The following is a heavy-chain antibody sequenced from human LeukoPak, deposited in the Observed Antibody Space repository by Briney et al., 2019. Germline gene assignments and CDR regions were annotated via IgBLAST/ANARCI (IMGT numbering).Heavy chain of an antibody. D-gene: IGHD1-26*01. CDR1: GGSISTSNYY. V-gene: IGHV4-39*07. CDR2: IFYSGST. CDR3: ARDSVYSGSSLDY. J-gene: IGHJ4*02. Sequence: SETLSLTWTVSGGSISTSNYYWGWLRQPPGKGLEWIGNIFYSGSTYYSPSLKSRVTISLDTSRNQFSLKLSSVTAADTAVYYCARDSVYSGSSLDYWGQGTLVTVSS.